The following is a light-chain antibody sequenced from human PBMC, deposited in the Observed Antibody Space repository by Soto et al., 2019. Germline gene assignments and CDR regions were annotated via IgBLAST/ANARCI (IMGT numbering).Light chain of an antibody. CDR1: SSNSGAGYD. Sequence: QSVLTQPPSVSGAPGQRVTISCTGSSSNSGAGYDVHWYQQLPGTAPKLLIYGNSNRPSGVPDRFSGSKSGTSASLAITGLQAEDEADYYCQSYDSSLSGYWVFGGGTQLTVL. CDR3: QSYDSSLSGYWV. V-gene: IGLV1-40*01. J-gene: IGLJ3*02. CDR2: GNS.